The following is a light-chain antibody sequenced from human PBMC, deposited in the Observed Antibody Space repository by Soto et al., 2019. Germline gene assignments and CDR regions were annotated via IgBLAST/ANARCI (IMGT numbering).Light chain of an antibody. CDR1: QTVWSA. Sequence: EIVMTQSPATLSVSRGERATLSCRASQTVWSALAWYQQRPGQAPRLLIYGASTRATGIPARFSGSGSGTVFTLSISSLQYEDFAVYYCQQYNKWPLTFGGGTKVEIK. CDR2: GAS. V-gene: IGKV3-15*01. J-gene: IGKJ4*01. CDR3: QQYNKWPLT.